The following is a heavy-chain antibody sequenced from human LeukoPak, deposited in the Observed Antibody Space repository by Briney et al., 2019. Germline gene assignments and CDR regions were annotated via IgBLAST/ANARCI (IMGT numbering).Heavy chain of an antibody. CDR1: GYTFTGYY. D-gene: IGHD1-26*01. CDR3: ARDLIRLVGATTFGY. Sequence: AASVKVSCKASGYTFTGYYMHWVRQAPGQGLEWMGWINPNSGGTNYAQKLQGRVTMTTDTSTSTAYMELRSLRSDDTAVYYCARDLIRLVGATTFGYWGQGTLVTVSS. V-gene: IGHV1-2*02. CDR2: INPNSGGT. J-gene: IGHJ4*02.